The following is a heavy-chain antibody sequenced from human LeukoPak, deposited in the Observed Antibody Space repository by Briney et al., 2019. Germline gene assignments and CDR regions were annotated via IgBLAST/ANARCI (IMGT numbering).Heavy chain of an antibody. CDR2: ISAYNGNT. CDR1: GYTFTSYG. Sequence: GASVKVSCKASGYTFTSYGISWVRQALGQGLEWMGWISAYNGNTNYAQKLQGRVTMTTDTSTSTAYMELRSLRSDDTAVYYCARDRSCSSTSCYVGYFQHWGQGTLVTVSS. D-gene: IGHD2-2*01. CDR3: ARDRSCSSTSCYVGYFQH. V-gene: IGHV1-18*01. J-gene: IGHJ1*01.